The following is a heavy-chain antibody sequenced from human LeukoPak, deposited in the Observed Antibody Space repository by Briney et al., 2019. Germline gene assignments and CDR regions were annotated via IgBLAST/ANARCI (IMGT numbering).Heavy chain of an antibody. J-gene: IGHJ5*02. D-gene: IGHD3-22*01. CDR1: GGSISSSNYY. CDR3: ARAKIHYYDSSGYSNWFDP. V-gene: IGHV4-39*01. CDR2: IYYSGST. Sequence: SETLSLTCTVSGGSISSSNYYWGWIRQPPGKGLEWIGSIYYSGSTYYNPSLKSRVTISVDTSKNQFSLKLSSVTAADTAVYYCARAKIHYYDSSGYSNWFDPWGQGTLVTVSS.